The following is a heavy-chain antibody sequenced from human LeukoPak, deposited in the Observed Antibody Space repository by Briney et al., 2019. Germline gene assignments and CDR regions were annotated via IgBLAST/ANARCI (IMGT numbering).Heavy chain of an antibody. CDR3: ARDGSFYYDSSAQIDY. V-gene: IGHV3-21*01. J-gene: IGHJ4*02. Sequence: PGGSLRLSCAASGFTFSSYSMNWVRQAPVKGLEWVSSISSSSSYRYYADSVKGRFTNSRDNAKNSLYLQMNSLRAEDTAVYYCARDGSFYYDSSAQIDYWGQGTLVTVSS. CDR2: ISSSSSYR. D-gene: IGHD3-22*01. CDR1: GFTFSSYS.